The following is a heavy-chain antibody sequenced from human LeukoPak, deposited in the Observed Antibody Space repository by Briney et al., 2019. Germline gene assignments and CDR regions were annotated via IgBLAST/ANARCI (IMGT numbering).Heavy chain of an antibody. CDR3: ARDNRQLEYFDH. Sequence: SETLSLTCTVSGGSISSSSYYWGWIRQPPGKGLEWIGSIYYSGSTYYNPSLKSRVTISVDTSKNQFSLKLSSVTAADTAVYYCARDNRQLEYFDHWGQGTLVTVSS. CDR1: GGSISSSSYY. D-gene: IGHD6-13*01. CDR2: IYYSGST. V-gene: IGHV4-39*07. J-gene: IGHJ4*02.